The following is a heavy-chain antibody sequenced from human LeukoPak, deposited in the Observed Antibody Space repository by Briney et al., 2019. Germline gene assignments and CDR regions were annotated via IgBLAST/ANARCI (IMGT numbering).Heavy chain of an antibody. CDR2: INWNGGST. V-gene: IGHV3-20*04. J-gene: IGHJ4*02. CDR1: GFTFDDYG. Sequence: GGSLRLSCAASGFTFDDYGMSWVRQAPGKGLDWVSGINWNGGSTGYADSVKGRFTISRDNAKNSLYLQMNSLRAEDTALYYCARDAYYYDSSGYYPNWGQGTLVTVSS. CDR3: ARDAYYYDSSGYYPN. D-gene: IGHD3-22*01.